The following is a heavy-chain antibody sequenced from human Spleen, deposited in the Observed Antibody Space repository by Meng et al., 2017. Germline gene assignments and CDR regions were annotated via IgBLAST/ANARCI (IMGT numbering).Heavy chain of an antibody. CDR1: GYTFTSYA. V-gene: IGHV7-4-1*02. Sequence: QVWLVPCGFELKKPGASVKVPCKASGYTFTSYAMNWVRQAPGQGLEWMGWINTNTGNPTYAQGFTGRFVFSLDTSVSKAYLQISSLKAEDTAVYYCARPHLPYYYDSSGYYSDYWGQGTLVTVSS. CDR3: ARPHLPYYYDSSGYYSDY. CDR2: INTNTGNP. J-gene: IGHJ4*02. D-gene: IGHD3-22*01.